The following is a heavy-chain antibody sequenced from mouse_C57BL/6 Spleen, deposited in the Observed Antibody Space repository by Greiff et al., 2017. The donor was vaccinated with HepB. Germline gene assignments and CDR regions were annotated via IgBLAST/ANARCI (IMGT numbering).Heavy chain of an antibody. CDR1: GFTFSDYG. CDR2: ISSGSSTI. Sequence: EVQGVESGGGLVKPGGSLKLSCAASGFTFSDYGMHWVRQAPEKGLEWVAYISSGSSTIYYADTVKGRFTISRDNAKNTLFLQMTSLRSEDTAMYYCASPYYGSSYDAMDYWGQGTSVTVSS. J-gene: IGHJ4*01. CDR3: ASPYYGSSYDAMDY. V-gene: IGHV5-17*01. D-gene: IGHD1-1*01.